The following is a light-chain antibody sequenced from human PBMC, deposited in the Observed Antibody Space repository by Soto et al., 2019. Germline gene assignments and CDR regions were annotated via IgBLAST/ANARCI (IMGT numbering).Light chain of an antibody. J-gene: IGKJ1*01. CDR3: QQYDSYSWT. CDR2: DAS. CDR1: QSISTW. Sequence: DIQMTQSPSTLSASAGDTVTITCRASQSISTWLAWYQQKPRKAPKLLIFDASSLKSGVPSRFSGSGSGAEFTLTISSLQPDDFATYYCQQYDSYSWTFGQGTE. V-gene: IGKV1-5*01.